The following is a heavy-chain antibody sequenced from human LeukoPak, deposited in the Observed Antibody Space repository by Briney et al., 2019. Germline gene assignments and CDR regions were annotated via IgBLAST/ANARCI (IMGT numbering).Heavy chain of an antibody. CDR2: IYYSGST. J-gene: IGHJ4*02. D-gene: IGHD3-10*01. Sequence: SETLSLTCAVSGGSISSGGYYWSWIRQPPGKGLEWIGYIYYSGSTNYNPSLKSRVTISVDTSKNQFSLKLSSVTAADTAVYYCARFEGSMVRGVYFDYWGQGTLVTVSS. CDR3: ARFEGSMVRGVYFDY. CDR1: GGSISSGGYY. V-gene: IGHV4-61*08.